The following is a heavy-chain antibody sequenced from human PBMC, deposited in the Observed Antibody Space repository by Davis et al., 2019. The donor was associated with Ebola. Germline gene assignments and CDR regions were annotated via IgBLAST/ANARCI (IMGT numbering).Heavy chain of an antibody. Sequence: PGGSLRLSCVGSGFTFSSYWMNWVRQAPGKGLEWVANIQQGGRHINYVDSVKGRFTISRDDAKNSLYLQMNRLRVDDTALYYCALDIGGRPTFDYWGQGALVTVSS. CDR1: GFTFSSYW. V-gene: IGHV3-7*01. CDR3: ALDIGGRPTFDY. CDR2: IQQGGRHI. D-gene: IGHD5-12*01. J-gene: IGHJ4*02.